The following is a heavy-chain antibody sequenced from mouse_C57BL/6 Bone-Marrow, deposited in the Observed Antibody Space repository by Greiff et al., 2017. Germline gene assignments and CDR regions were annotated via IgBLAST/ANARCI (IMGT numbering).Heavy chain of an antibody. CDR2: IYPRSGNT. CDR3: ARLVAY. J-gene: IGHJ3*01. V-gene: IGHV1-81*01. CDR1: GYTFTSYG. Sequence: QVQLQQSRAELARPGASVKLSCKASGYTFTSYGISWVKQRTGQGLEWIGEIYPRSGNTYYNEKFKGKATLTADKSSSTAYMELRSLTSEDSAVYFCARLVAYWGQGTLVTVSA.